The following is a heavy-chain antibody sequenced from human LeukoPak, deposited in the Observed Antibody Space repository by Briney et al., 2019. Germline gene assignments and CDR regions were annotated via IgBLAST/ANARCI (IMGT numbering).Heavy chain of an antibody. CDR3: ARSWVSGYGTVLDY. D-gene: IGHD5-18*01. CDR2: IYPGDSDT. V-gene: IGHV5-51*01. CDR1: GYILTNYW. J-gene: IGHJ4*02. Sequence: GKSLKISCKGSGYILTNYWIGWVRQIPGKGLEWMGIIYPGDSDTSYSPSFQGQFTISPDKSISTAYLQWSSLRASDAAIYYCARSWVSGYGTVLDYWGQGTLVTVSP.